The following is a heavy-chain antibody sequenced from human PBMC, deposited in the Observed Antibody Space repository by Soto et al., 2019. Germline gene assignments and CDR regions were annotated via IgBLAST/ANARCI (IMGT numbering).Heavy chain of an antibody. D-gene: IGHD4-17*01. V-gene: IGHV4-59*01. CDR1: GGSISSYY. J-gene: IGHJ4*02. CDR2: ICYTGST. CDR3: ARVGGYYGYYRNFGY. Sequence: QVQLQESGPGLVKPSETLSLTCTVSGGSISSYYWSWIRQPAGKGLEWIGNICYTGSTNYNPSRKSRVTISVHTSKTHFSLKLSSVTAADTAVYYCARVGGYYGYYRNFGYWGQGSLVTVSS.